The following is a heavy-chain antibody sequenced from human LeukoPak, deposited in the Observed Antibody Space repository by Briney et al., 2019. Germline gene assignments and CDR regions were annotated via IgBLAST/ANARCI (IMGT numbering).Heavy chain of an antibody. CDR3: ARDMSQKWFYY. Sequence: SETLSLTCTVSSGSISSDYWSWIRQSPGKGLEWIGSTYYSGSGTTNYNPSLKSRVTMSIDRSKSLFSLRLSSVTAADTAVYYCARDMSQKWFYYRGQGALVTVSS. CDR1: SGSISSDY. V-gene: IGHV4-59*01. CDR2: TYYSGSGTT. J-gene: IGHJ4*02. D-gene: IGHD3-22*01.